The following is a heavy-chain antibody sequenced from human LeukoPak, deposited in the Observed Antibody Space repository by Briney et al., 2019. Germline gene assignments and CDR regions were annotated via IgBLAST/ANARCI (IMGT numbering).Heavy chain of an antibody. CDR2: ITSDGAT. CDR3: ARIDWVTDF. J-gene: IGHJ4*02. D-gene: IGHD2-21*01. CDR1: GFPFSAYW. V-gene: IGHV3-74*01. Sequence: GGSLRLSFAASGFPFSAYWMLWARQAPGKGLVWVSPITSDGATSYADSVKGRFTISRENAKNTLYLQLNSLRAEDTAVYYCARIDWVTDFWGQGTLVTVSS.